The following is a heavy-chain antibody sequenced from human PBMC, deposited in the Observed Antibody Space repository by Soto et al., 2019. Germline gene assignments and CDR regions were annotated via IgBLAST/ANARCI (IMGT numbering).Heavy chain of an antibody. D-gene: IGHD6-13*01. V-gene: IGHV1-18*01. CDR3: ARDLGPRAIAATGLFDF. J-gene: IGHJ4*02. CDR2: ISGYNGKA. CDR1: GYTFTSYG. Sequence: ASVKVSCKASGYTFTSYGFSCVRQAPGQGLEWMGWISGYNGKAEYAQKLQDRVTLTTDTSTNTAYMELRTLRSDDTAVYYCARDLGPRAIAATGLFDFWGQGTLVTLSS.